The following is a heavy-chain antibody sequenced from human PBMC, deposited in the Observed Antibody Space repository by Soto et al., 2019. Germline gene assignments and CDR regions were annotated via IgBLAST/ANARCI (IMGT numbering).Heavy chain of an antibody. Sequence: QVQLVESGGGVVQPGRSLRLSCAASGFTFSSYGMHWVRQAPGKGLEWVAVIWYDGSNKYYADSVKGRFTISRDNSKKSLYLQMNSRRAEDTALYYCASDVCTSCRARSPSPPFDYWGQGTLGTVSS. CDR3: ASDVCTSCRARSPSPPFDY. D-gene: IGHD2-2*01. V-gene: IGHV3-33*01. CDR2: IWYDGSNK. J-gene: IGHJ4*02. CDR1: GFTFSSYG.